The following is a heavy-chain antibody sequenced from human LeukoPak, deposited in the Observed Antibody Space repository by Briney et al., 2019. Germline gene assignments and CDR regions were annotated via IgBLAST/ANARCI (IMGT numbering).Heavy chain of an antibody. Sequence: GGSLRLSCAAPGFTFSRYAMHWVRQAPGKGLQFVSAISTSGGSTSYANSVRGRFTISRDNSKNTLHLQMGSLRAEDMAVYYCARDDGGYGSGSHYYFYSMDVWGQGTTVTVSS. CDR1: GFTFSRYA. D-gene: IGHD3-10*01. CDR3: ARDDGGYGSGSHYYFYSMDV. CDR2: ISTSGGST. V-gene: IGHV3-64*01. J-gene: IGHJ6*02.